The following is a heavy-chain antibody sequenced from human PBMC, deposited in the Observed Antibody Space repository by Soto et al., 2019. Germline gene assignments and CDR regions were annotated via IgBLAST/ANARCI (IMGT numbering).Heavy chain of an antibody. D-gene: IGHD6-19*01. CDR3: ARHVAVSGTPDPNYFDY. J-gene: IGHJ4*02. CDR1: GYSFTSYW. CDR2: IDPSDSYT. Sequence: EVQLVQSGAEVKKPGESLRISCKGSGYSFTSYWISWVRQMPGKGLEWMGRIDPSDSYTNYSPSFQGHVTISADKSIRTAYLQGSSLKAPDTAMYYCARHVAVSGTPDPNYFDYWGQGTLVTVSS. V-gene: IGHV5-10-1*01.